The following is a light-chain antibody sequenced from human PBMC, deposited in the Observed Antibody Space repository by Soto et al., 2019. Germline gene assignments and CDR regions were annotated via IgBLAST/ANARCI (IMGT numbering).Light chain of an antibody. V-gene: IGKV3-15*01. J-gene: IGKJ1*01. Sequence: EIVMTQSPATLSVSPGERATFSCRASQSVSSNLAWYQQKPGQAPRLLIYGASIRATGIPARFSGSGSGTEFTLTISTLQSEDFATYYCQKYDTVPWAFGQGTKVDIK. CDR1: QSVSSN. CDR2: GAS. CDR3: QKYDTVPWA.